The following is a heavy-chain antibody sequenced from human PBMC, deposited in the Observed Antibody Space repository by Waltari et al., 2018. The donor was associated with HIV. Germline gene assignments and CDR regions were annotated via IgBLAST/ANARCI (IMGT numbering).Heavy chain of an antibody. V-gene: IGHV3-23*01. CDR1: GFTFRDYA. J-gene: IGHJ4*02. CDR2: ISGTGQTT. CDR3: ARGVSVATRTGLDY. Sequence: EVRLLESGGGLVQPGGSLRLSCEGSGFTFRDYAVSWVRQAPGKGLECVSIISGTGQTTNYADSVEGRFTISRDDSKNTVYLQMTSLRGEDTAVYFCARGVSVATRTGLDYWGQGTLVSVSS. D-gene: IGHD2-15*01.